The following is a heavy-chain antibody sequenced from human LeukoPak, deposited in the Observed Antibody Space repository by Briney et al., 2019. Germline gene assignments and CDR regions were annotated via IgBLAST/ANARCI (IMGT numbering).Heavy chain of an antibody. CDR2: IYSGGST. V-gene: IGHV3-53*01. Sequence: GGSLRLSCAASGFTVSSNYMSWVRQAPGKGLEWVSVIYSGGSTYYADSVKGRFTISRDNSKNTLYLQMNSLRAEDTAVYYCASPSSSGWYYYFDYWGQGTLVTVSS. CDR3: ASPSSSGWYYYFDY. D-gene: IGHD6-19*01. J-gene: IGHJ4*02. CDR1: GFTVSSNY.